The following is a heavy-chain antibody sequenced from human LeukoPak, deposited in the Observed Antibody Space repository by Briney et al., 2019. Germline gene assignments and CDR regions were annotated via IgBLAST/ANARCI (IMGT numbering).Heavy chain of an antibody. CDR3: AKSREGGYYYGMDV. V-gene: IGHV3-21*04. D-gene: IGHD3-16*01. CDR2: ISSSSSYI. J-gene: IGHJ6*02. CDR1: GFTFSSYS. Sequence: GGSLRLSCAASGFTFSSYSMNWVRQAPGKGLEWVSSISSSSSYIYYADSVKGRFTISRDNAKNSLYLQMNSLRAEDTAVYYCAKSREGGYYYGMDVWGQGTTVTVSS.